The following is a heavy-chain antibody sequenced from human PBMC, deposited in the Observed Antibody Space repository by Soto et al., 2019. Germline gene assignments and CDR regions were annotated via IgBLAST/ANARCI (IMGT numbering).Heavy chain of an antibody. Sequence: ASVKVSCKASGYTFTSYDINWVRQATGQGLEWMGWMNPNSGNTGYAQKFQGRVTMTRNTSISTAYMELSSLRSEDTAVYYCARDKSSGYYYESSGYSYTWLDPWGKETLFTFS. D-gene: IGHD3-22*01. CDR3: ARDKSSGYYYESSGYSYTWLDP. V-gene: IGHV1-8*01. CDR1: GYTFTSYD. CDR2: MNPNSGNT. J-gene: IGHJ5*02.